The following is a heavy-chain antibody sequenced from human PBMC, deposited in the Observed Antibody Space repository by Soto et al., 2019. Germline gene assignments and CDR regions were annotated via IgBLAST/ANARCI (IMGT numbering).Heavy chain of an antibody. D-gene: IGHD3-3*01. CDR1: GGSISSSSYY. V-gene: IGHV4-39*01. CDR3: ARQQIGITIFGVVIKHYYYGMDV. CDR2: IYYSGST. J-gene: IGHJ6*02. Sequence: SETLSLTCTVSGGSISSSSYYWGWIRQPPGKGLEWIGSIYYSGSTYYNPSLKSRVTIAVDTSKNQFSLKLSSVTAADTAVYYCARQQIGITIFGVVIKHYYYGMDVWGQGTTVTVSS.